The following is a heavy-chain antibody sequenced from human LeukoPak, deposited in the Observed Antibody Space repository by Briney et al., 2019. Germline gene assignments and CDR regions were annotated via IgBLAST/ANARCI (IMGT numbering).Heavy chain of an antibody. J-gene: IGHJ4*02. CDR2: IYHSGST. CDR1: GGSISSGAYS. D-gene: IGHD1-26*01. CDR3: ARRPLGGARNIDY. V-gene: IGHV4-30-4*07. Sequence: SETLSLTCAVSGGSISSGAYSWSWIRQPPGKGLEWIGYIYHSGSTYYNPSLKSRVTISVDTSKNQFSLKLSSVTAADTAVYYCARRPLGGARNIDYWGQGTLVTVSS.